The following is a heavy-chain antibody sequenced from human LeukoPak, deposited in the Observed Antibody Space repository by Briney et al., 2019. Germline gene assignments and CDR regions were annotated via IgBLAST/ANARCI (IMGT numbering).Heavy chain of an antibody. CDR1: GYSFISYW. J-gene: IGHJ4*02. CDR2: IYPGGTET. CDR3: ARQPSYSIGFGVDY. Sequence: GESLKISCQGSGYSFISYWIGWVRQMPGKGLEWMGAIYPGGTETRYSPSFQGQVSISADKSISTAYLQWSSLKASDTAMFYCARQPSYSIGFGVDYWGQGTLATVSS. V-gene: IGHV5-51*01. D-gene: IGHD6-19*01.